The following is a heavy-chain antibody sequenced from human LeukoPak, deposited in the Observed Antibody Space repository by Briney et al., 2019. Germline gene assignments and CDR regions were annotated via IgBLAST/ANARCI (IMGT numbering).Heavy chain of an antibody. CDR1: GFTFSSYG. V-gene: IGHV3-23*01. Sequence: GGSLRLSCAASGFTFSSYGMSWVRQAPGKGLEWVSVISASGGSTYYADSVKGRFTISRDTSKSTLYLQVNSLRADDTAVYSCAKLKVDHCYSPIGYWGQGTLVTVSS. CDR3: AKLKVDHCYSPIGY. D-gene: IGHD2-21*02. J-gene: IGHJ4*02. CDR2: ISASGGST.